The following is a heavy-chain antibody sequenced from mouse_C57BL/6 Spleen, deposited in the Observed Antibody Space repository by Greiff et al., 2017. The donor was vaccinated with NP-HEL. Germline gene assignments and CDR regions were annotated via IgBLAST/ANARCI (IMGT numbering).Heavy chain of an antibody. Sequence: DVMLVESGGGLVQPGGSLSLSCAASGFTFTDYYMSWVRQPPGKALEWLGFIRNKANGYTTEYSASVKGRFTISRDNSQSILYLQMNALRAEDSATYYCARWRCWYFDVWGTGTTVTVSS. CDR2: IRNKANGYTT. V-gene: IGHV7-3*01. CDR1: GFTFTDYY. J-gene: IGHJ1*03. CDR3: ARWRCWYFDV.